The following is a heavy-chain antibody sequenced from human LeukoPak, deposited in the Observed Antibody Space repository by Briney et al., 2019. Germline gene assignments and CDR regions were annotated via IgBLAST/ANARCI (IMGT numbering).Heavy chain of an antibody. V-gene: IGHV1-69*13. CDR2: IIPIFGTA. CDR3: ARVPSGIAVAGLDAFDI. Sequence: ASVKVSCKASGGTFSSYAISWVRQAPGQGLEWMGGIIPIFGTANYAQKFQGRVTITADESTSTAYMELSSLRSEDTAVYYCARVPSGIAVAGLDAFDIWGQGTMVTVSS. CDR1: GGTFSSYA. D-gene: IGHD6-19*01. J-gene: IGHJ3*02.